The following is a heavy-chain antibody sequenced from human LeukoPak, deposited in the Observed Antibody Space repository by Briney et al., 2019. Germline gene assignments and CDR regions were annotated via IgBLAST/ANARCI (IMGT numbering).Heavy chain of an antibody. CDR1: GGSISSGDYY. CDR3: ARDWVGATGNFDY. D-gene: IGHD1-26*01. J-gene: IGHJ4*02. Sequence: TSQTLSLTCTVSGGSISSGDYYWSWIRQPPGKGLEWIGYIYYSGSTYYNPSFKSRVTISVDTSKNQFSLKLSSVTAADTAVYYCARDWVGATGNFDYWGQGTLVTVSS. V-gene: IGHV4-30-4*08. CDR2: IYYSGST.